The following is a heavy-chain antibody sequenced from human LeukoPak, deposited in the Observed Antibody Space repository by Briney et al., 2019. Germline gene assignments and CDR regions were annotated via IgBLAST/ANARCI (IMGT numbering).Heavy chain of an antibody. CDR3: ARVRRGMGRLYYYYYMDV. CDR1: GYTFTSYG. V-gene: IGHV1-18*01. CDR2: ISAYNGNT. Sequence: ASVKVSCKASGYTFTSYGISWVRQAPGQGLEWMGWISAYNGNTNYAQKLQGRVTMTTDTSTSTAYMELRSLRSDDTAVYYCARVRRGMGRLYYYYYMDVWGKGTTVTVSS. D-gene: IGHD1-14*01. J-gene: IGHJ6*03.